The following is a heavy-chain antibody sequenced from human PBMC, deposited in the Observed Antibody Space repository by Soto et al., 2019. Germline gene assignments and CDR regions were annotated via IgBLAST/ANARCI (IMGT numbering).Heavy chain of an antibody. CDR2: IYPGDSET. Sequence: AGESLKISCKASGYDFARTWIGWVRPLPGKGLDWLGIIYPGDSETRYSPSFRGQVTFSVDMSISTAYLQWSRLTTSDIAIYYCARLVGAYDSYFDHWGQGTRVTVSS. CDR1: GYDFARTW. J-gene: IGHJ4*02. V-gene: IGHV5-51*01. CDR3: ARLVGAYDSYFDH. D-gene: IGHD5-12*01.